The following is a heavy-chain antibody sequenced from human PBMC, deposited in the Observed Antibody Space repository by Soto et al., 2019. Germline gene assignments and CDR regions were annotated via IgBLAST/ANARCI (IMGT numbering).Heavy chain of an antibody. Sequence: EVQLVESGGGLVQPGGSLRLSCAASGFSFSNYWIHWVRQAPGKGLVWVSRTKTDGSSTDYAASVKGRFTISRDNAKNTLDLQMNSLAAEDTAVYYCAKREGNPYVLFPWGQGTLVSVSS. D-gene: IGHD3-10*02. V-gene: IGHV3-74*01. CDR3: AKREGNPYVLFP. CDR1: GFSFSNYW. J-gene: IGHJ5*02. CDR2: TKTDGSST.